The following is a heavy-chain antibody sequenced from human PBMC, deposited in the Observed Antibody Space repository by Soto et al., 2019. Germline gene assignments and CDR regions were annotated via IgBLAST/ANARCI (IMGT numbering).Heavy chain of an antibody. V-gene: IGHV3-23*01. D-gene: IGHD3-22*01. Sequence: PGGSLRLSCAASGFTFSSCAMGWVRQAPGKGLEWVSGISGNGGSTYYADSVKGRFTISRDTSKNTLYLQMDSLGAEDTAIYYCAKVVGDGNDYYDVWGQRTLVTVSS. J-gene: IGHJ4*02. CDR2: ISGNGGST. CDR1: GFTFSSCA. CDR3: AKVVGDGNDYYDV.